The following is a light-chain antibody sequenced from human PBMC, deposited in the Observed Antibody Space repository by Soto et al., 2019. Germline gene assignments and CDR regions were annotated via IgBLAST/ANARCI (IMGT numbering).Light chain of an antibody. CDR2: DAS. CDR3: QQYGSSPSIT. V-gene: IGKV3D-20*01. J-gene: IGKJ5*01. Sequence: EIVLTQSPATLSLSPGERATLSCGASQSVSSSYLAWYQQKPALPPRLLIYDASSRATGIPDRFSGSGSATDFTLTISRLEPQDFAAYYCQQYGSSPSITFGQGTRLEIK. CDR1: QSVSSSY.